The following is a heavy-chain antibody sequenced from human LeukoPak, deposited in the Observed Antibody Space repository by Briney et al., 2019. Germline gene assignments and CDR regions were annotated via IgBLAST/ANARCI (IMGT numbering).Heavy chain of an antibody. V-gene: IGHV3-74*01. J-gene: IGHJ4*02. D-gene: IGHD5-18*01. Sequence: GRSLRLSCAASGFTFSNYWMHWVRQAPGKGLVWVSRINRDGSSTSYADSVKGRFTISRDNAKNTLYLQMNSLRAEDTAVYYCARGGGYSYGSFDYWGQGTLVTVSS. CDR2: INRDGSST. CDR1: GFTFSNYW. CDR3: ARGGGYSYGSFDY.